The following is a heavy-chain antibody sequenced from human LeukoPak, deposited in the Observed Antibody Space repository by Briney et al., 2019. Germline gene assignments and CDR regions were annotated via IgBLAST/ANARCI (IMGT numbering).Heavy chain of an antibody. J-gene: IGHJ4*02. CDR2: IYYSGST. CDR3: ARDLSGSYLDY. V-gene: IGHV4-39*07. CDR1: GGSISSSSYY. D-gene: IGHD1-26*01. Sequence: SSETLSLTCTVSGGSISSSSYYWGWIRQPPGKGLEWIGSIYYSGSTNYNPSLKSRVTISVDTSKNQFSLKLTSVTAADTAVYYCARDLSGSYLDYWGQGTLVTVSS.